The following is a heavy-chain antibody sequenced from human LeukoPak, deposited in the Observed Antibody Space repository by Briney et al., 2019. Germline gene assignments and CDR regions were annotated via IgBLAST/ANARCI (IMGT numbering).Heavy chain of an antibody. CDR3: ARSDTHHIHSSSWHFDY. CDR1: GGAISSVF. CDR2: IYDSGSS. J-gene: IGHJ4*02. Sequence: PSETLSLTCTVSGGAISSVFWSWLRQPPGRGLEWIGYIYDSGSSNYNPSLKSRVTISVDTSKTQFSLYLNSVTAADTAVYYCARSDTHHIHSSSWHFDYWGQGTLVTVSS. V-gene: IGHV4-59*01. D-gene: IGHD6-13*01.